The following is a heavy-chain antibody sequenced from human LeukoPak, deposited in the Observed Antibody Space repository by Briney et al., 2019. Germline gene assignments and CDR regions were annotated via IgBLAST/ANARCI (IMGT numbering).Heavy chain of an antibody. CDR3: ARGPARTGYYDRRYYFDY. J-gene: IGHJ4*02. CDR2: INHSGST. V-gene: IGHV4-34*01. Sequence: GSLRLSCAASGFTFSSYAMSWIRQPPGKGLEWIGEINHSGSTNYNPSLKSRVTISVDTSKNQFSLKLSSVTAADTAVYYCARGPARTGYYDRRYYFDYWGQGTLVTVSS. CDR1: GFTFSSYA. D-gene: IGHD3-22*01.